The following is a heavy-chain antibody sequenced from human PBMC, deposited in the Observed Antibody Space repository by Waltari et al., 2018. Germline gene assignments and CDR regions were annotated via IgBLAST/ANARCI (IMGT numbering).Heavy chain of an antibody. D-gene: IGHD6-19*01. V-gene: IGHV3-72*01. J-gene: IGHJ4*02. CDR3: ARALDRNGWYNDY. CDR1: GFTFSENG. Sequence: EVQLVESGGGLVQPGGSMRLSCVASGFTFSENGMDWVRLAPGKGLEWVGRSRNKVNSYTREYAASVKDRFIISRDESENSLLLQMGSLKPEDTAVYYCARALDRNGWYNDYWGQGTLVTVSS. CDR2: SRNKVNSYTR.